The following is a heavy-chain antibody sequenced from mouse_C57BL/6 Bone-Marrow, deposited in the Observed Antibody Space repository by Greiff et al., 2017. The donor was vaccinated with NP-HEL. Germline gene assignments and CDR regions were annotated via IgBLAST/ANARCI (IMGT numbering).Heavy chain of an antibody. CDR3: VRANYGSSYGYFDV. D-gene: IGHD1-1*01. CDR2: IRSKSSNYST. J-gene: IGHJ1*03. CDR1: GFTFNTYA. V-gene: IGHV10-3*01. Sequence: EVQRVESGGGLVQPKGSLKLSCAASGFTFNTYAMHWVRQAPGKGLEWVARIRSKSSNYSTYYADSVKDRFTISRDDSQSMLYLQMNNLKTEDTAMYYCVRANYGSSYGYFDVWGTGTTVTVSS.